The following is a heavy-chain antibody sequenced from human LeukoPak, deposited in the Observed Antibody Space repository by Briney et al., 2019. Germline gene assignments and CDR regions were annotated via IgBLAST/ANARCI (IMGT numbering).Heavy chain of an antibody. CDR3: ARSYYDSSGYYSGFDY. CDR1: GYTFTGYY. D-gene: IGHD3-22*01. V-gene: IGHV1-2*02. CDR2: INPNSGGT. Sequence: ASVTVSCKASGYTFTGYYMHWVRQAPGQGLEWMGWINPNSGGTNYAQKFQGRVTMTRDTSISTAYMELSRLRSDDTAVYYCARSYYDSSGYYSGFDYWGQGNLVTVSS. J-gene: IGHJ4*02.